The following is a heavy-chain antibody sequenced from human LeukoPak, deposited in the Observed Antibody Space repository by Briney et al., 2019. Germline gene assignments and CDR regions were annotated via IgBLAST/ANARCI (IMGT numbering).Heavy chain of an antibody. Sequence: PSETLSLTCTVSGGSISSYYWSWIRQPPGKGLEWIGYIYYSGSTNYSPSLKSRVTISVDTSKNQFSLKLSSVTAADTAVYYCARLSGGIVLMVYAPGYFDYWGQGTLVTVSS. J-gene: IGHJ4*02. CDR3: ARLSGGIVLMVYAPGYFDY. D-gene: IGHD2-8*01. V-gene: IGHV4-59*01. CDR2: IYYSGST. CDR1: GGSISSYY.